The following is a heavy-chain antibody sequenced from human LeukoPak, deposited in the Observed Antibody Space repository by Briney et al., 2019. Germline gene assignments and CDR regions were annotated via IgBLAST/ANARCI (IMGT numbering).Heavy chain of an antibody. J-gene: IGHJ6*02. V-gene: IGHV4-39*01. D-gene: IGHD3-10*01. CDR3: ARPPYYGNYGMDV. Sequence: PSETLSLTCTVSGGSIRSSSYYWGWIRQPPGKGLEWIGRIYYSGSTYYNPSLKSRVTISVDTSKNQFSLKLSSVTAAVTAVYYCARPPYYGNYGMDVWGQGTTVTVSS. CDR1: GGSIRSSSYY. CDR2: IYYSGST.